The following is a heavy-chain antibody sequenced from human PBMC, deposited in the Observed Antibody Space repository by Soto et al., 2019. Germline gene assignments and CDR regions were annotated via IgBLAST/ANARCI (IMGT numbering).Heavy chain of an antibody. D-gene: IGHD2-2*02. J-gene: IGHJ6*02. CDR1: AGTFSSYA. CDR3: ATDIVVVRAAILDYYYYGMDV. Sequence: SVKVSCNASAGTFSSYAISWVRQATGQGLEWMGGIIPIFGTANYAQKFQGRVTITADESTSTAYMELSSLRAEDTAVYYCATDIVVVRAAILDYYYYGMDVWGQGTTVTVSS. CDR2: IIPIFGTA. V-gene: IGHV1-69*13.